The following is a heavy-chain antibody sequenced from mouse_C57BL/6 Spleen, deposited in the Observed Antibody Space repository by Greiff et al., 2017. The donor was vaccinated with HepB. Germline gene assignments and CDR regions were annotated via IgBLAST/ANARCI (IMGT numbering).Heavy chain of an antibody. CDR2: ISSGSSTI. J-gene: IGHJ2*01. D-gene: IGHD3-3*01. CDR1: GFTFSDYG. V-gene: IGHV5-17*01. Sequence: EVHLVESGGGLVKPGGSLKLSCAASGFTFSDYGMHWVRQAPEKGLEWVAYISSGSSTIYYADTVKGRFTISRDNAKNTLCLQMTRLRSEDTAMYYCARGGQYFDYWGQGTTLTVSS. CDR3: ARGGQYFDY.